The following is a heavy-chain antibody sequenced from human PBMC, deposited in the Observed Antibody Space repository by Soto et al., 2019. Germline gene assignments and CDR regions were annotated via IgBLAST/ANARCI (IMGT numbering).Heavy chain of an antibody. J-gene: IGHJ3*02. CDR3: ARGYCSRNSCYTGDAFDI. CDR1: GFTFSSYN. Sequence: EVQLVESGGGLVKPGGSLRLSCAASGFTFSSYNMNWVRQAPGKGLEWVSSISSSSRYMYYADSLKGRLTISRDNAKKSLYLHMNSLRAEDTAVYYCARGYCSRNSCYTGDAFDIWGQGTVVTVSS. CDR2: ISSSSRYM. V-gene: IGHV3-21*01. D-gene: IGHD2-2*02.